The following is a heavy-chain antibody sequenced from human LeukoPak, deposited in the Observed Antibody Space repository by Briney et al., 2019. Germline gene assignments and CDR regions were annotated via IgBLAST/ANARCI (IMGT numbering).Heavy chain of an antibody. CDR1: GYTFTSYG. J-gene: IGHJ4*02. CDR3: ARDLHGGGVGAA. CDR2: MSVYNGNT. D-gene: IGHD1-26*01. V-gene: IGHV1-18*01. Sequence: SVRVSCKASGYTFTSYGISWVRQAPGQGLEWMGWMSVYNGNTNYAQKVQGRVTMTADTSTNTAYMDLRSLKLEDTAVYYCARDLHGGGVGAAWGQGTLVSVSS.